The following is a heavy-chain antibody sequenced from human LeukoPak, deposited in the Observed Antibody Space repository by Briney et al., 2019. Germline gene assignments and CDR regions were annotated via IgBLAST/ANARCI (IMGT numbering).Heavy chain of an antibody. CDR2: VYTSGST. CDR1: GGSISSGSYY. CDR3: ARALPSDGVPQYYFDY. Sequence: SETLSLTCTVSGGSISSGSYYWRWIRQPAGKGLEWIGRVYTSGSTNYNPSLKSRVTISVDTSKNQFSLKLSSVTAADTAVYYCARALPSDGVPQYYFDYWGQGTLVTVSS. D-gene: IGHD3-10*01. J-gene: IGHJ4*02. V-gene: IGHV4-61*02.